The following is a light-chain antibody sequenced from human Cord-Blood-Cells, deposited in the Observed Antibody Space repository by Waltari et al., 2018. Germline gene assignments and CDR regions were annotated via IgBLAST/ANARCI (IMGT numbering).Light chain of an antibody. CDR3: CSYAASSTLV. CDR2: EGS. CDR1: ISDVGSYNL. Sequence: QSALTQPASVSGSPAQSFTISCTGTISDVGSYNLVSWYQQHPGKAPKLMIYEGSKRPSVVSNRFSGSKSGNTASLTISGLQAEDEADYYCCSYAASSTLVFGGGTKLTVL. V-gene: IGLV2-23*01. J-gene: IGLJ3*02.